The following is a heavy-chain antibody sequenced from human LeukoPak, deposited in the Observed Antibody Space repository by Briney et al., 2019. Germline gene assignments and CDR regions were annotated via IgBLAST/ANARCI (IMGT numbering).Heavy chain of an antibody. Sequence: ASVRVSCKASGYTFTNYHIAWVRQAPGQGLEWMGWVSTNDGNTVYAQRLQGRVTMTTDASTSVAYMELRSLTSDDTAVYYRTRAPPGMTTMTDYWGQGTLVTVSS. V-gene: IGHV1-18*01. D-gene: IGHD4-17*01. CDR2: VSTNDGNT. CDR3: TRAPPGMTTMTDY. CDR1: GYTFTNYH. J-gene: IGHJ4*02.